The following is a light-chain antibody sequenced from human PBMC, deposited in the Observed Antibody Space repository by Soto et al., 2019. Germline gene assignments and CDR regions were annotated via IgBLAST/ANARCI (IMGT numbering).Light chain of an antibody. V-gene: IGKV3-20*01. CDR1: QTVDRNY. CDR3: QQYGSSPRT. J-gene: IGKJ1*01. Sequence: EIVLTQSPGTLSLSPGEGATLSCRASQTVDRNYFAWYQQKPGQAPRLLIYGISSRATGIPDRLRGSGSGTDFTLTISRLEPEDFAVYYCQQYGSSPRTFGQGTKVDIK. CDR2: GIS.